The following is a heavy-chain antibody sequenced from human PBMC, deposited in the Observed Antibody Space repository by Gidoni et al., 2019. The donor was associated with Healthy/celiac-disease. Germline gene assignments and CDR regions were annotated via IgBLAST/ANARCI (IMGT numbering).Heavy chain of an antibody. CDR2: INPNSGGT. V-gene: IGHV1-2*02. D-gene: IGHD3-22*01. J-gene: IGHJ4*02. CDR1: GYTFTGYY. CDR3: ARSRVRSSGYSRPAFDY. Sequence: QVQLVQSGAEVKKLGASVKVTCKASGYTFTGYYMHWVRQAPGQGLEWMVWINPNSGGTNDAQKFQGRVTMTRDTSISTAYMELRRLISDDTAVYSCARSRVRSSGYSRPAFDYWGQGTLVTVSS.